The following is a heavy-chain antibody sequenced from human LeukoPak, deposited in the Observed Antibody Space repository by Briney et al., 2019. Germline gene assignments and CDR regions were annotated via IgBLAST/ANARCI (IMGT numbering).Heavy chain of an antibody. CDR3: VKIRYGGNSGFDY. V-gene: IGHV3-64D*06. D-gene: IGHD4-23*01. CDR2: ITGNGGST. Sequence: GGSLRLSCSASGFTFSSYAMHWVRQAPGKGLEYVSAITGNGGSTYYADSVKGTFIISRDSCKNTPYLQRSRRRAEDTAVYYCVKIRYGGNSGFDYWGQGTLVTVSS. J-gene: IGHJ4*02. CDR1: GFTFSSYA.